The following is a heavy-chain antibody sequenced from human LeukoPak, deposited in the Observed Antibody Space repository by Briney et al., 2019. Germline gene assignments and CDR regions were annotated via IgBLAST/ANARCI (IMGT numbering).Heavy chain of an antibody. CDR2: ISGSGGST. CDR1: GFTFSSYA. D-gene: IGHD2-2*01. Sequence: GSLRLSCAASGFTFSSYAMSWVRQAPGKGLEWVSAISGSGGSTYYADSVKGRFTISRDNSKNTLYLQMNSLRAEDTAVHYCAKSGGSSIRTMAFDIWGQGTMVTVSS. J-gene: IGHJ3*02. CDR3: AKSGGSSIRTMAFDI. V-gene: IGHV3-23*01.